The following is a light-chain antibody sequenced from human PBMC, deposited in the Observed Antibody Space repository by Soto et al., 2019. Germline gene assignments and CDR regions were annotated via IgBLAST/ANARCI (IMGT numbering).Light chain of an antibody. CDR1: ETISTW. J-gene: IGKJ1*01. V-gene: IGKV1-5*01. CDR2: SSS. Sequence: DTQMTQSPSTLSASVGDRVTITCRASETISTWLAWYQQKPGQAPKLLIYSSSFLESGVPSRFIGSGSGTEFTLTISSLQPDDFATYYCLQYNDYSWTFGQGTKVQIK. CDR3: LQYNDYSWT.